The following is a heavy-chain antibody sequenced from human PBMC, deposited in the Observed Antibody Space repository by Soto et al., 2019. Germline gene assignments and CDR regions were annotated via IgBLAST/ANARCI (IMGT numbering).Heavy chain of an antibody. CDR3: ARVGSGSLYYYAMDV. V-gene: IGHV4-59*01. CDR2: MYYSGTT. D-gene: IGHD3-10*01. Sequence: SDTLSRSCRGWGGSISSSWWSSIRQTTGKGLEWIGSMYYSGTTNYNPSLKSRVTISVETSRNQFSLKLSSVTAADTAVYYCARVGSGSLYYYAMDVWGQGTTVTVSS. J-gene: IGHJ6*02. CDR1: GGSISSSW.